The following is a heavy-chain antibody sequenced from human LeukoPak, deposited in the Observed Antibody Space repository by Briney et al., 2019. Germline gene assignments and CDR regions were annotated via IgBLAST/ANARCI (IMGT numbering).Heavy chain of an antibody. CDR3: ARGGYSYGTGPPDY. Sequence: ASQTLSLTCTVSGGSISSGDYYWSWIRQPPGKGLEWIGYIYYSGSTYYNPSLKSRVTISVDTSKNQFSLKLSSVTAADTAVYYCARGGYSYGTGPPDYWGQGTLVTVSS. V-gene: IGHV4-30-4*01. D-gene: IGHD5-18*01. J-gene: IGHJ4*02. CDR1: GGSISSGDYY. CDR2: IYYSGST.